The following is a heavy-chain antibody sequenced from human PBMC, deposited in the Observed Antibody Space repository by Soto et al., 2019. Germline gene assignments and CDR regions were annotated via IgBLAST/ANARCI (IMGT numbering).Heavy chain of an antibody. CDR1: LLTFSGFG. Sequence: GGCMRLSFAASLLTFSGFGMHWVRQAPGKGLEWVAIIWYDGSDKYYADSVKGRFTISRDNSKNTLYLQMNSLRAEDTAVYHCAFGNLSYYFDFWGQGTPVTVSS. D-gene: IGHD3-16*01. CDR2: IWYDGSDK. V-gene: IGHV3-33*01. J-gene: IGHJ4*02. CDR3: AFGNLSYYFDF.